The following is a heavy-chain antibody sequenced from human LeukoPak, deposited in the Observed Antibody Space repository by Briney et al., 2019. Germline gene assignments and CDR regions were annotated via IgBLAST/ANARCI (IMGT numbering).Heavy chain of an antibody. CDR3: AKTLPYSGGWRATFDF. CDR2: IHYIGST. V-gene: IGHV4-39*01. J-gene: IGHJ4*02. Sequence: SETLSLTCTVSGDSISSHSYFWGWLRQPPGKGLEWIGNIHYIGSTYYNPSLKSRVTISVDTSTSQFSLKLSSVTAADTAVYYCAKTLPYSGGWRATFDFWGQGTLVTVSS. CDR1: GDSISSHSYF. D-gene: IGHD6-19*01.